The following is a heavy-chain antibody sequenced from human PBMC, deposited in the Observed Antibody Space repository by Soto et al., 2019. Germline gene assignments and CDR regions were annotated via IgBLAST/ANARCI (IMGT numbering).Heavy chain of an antibody. CDR3: AKDPEDPAIVATLSDY. V-gene: IGHV3-23*01. Sequence: GGSLRLSCAASGFTFSSYAMSWVRQAPGKGLEWVSAISGSGGSTYYADSVKGRFTISRDNSKNTLYLQMNSLRAEDTAVYYCAKDPEDPAIVATLSDYWGQGTLVTVSS. D-gene: IGHD5-12*01. J-gene: IGHJ4*02. CDR2: ISGSGGST. CDR1: GFTFSSYA.